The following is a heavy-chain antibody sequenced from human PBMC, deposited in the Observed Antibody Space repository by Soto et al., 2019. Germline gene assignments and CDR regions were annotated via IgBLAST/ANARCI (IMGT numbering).Heavy chain of an antibody. J-gene: IGHJ4*02. Sequence: EVQLEESGGALVQPGRSLRLSCAASGFTFDDYAMYWVRQVLGKGLERVSSISWNSGNIGYADSVKGRFTTSRDNAENSLYLQMNNLRPEDTALYYCVRSKGGYSYGTPFAYWGQGTLVTVSS. V-gene: IGHV3-9*01. CDR1: GFTFDDYA. CDR2: ISWNSGNI. CDR3: VRSKGGYSYGTPFAY. D-gene: IGHD5-18*01.